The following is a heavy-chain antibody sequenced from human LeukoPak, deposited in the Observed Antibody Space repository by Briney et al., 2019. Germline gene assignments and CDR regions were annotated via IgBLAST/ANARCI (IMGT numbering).Heavy chain of an antibody. CDR3: ATEFYRNGYNC. V-gene: IGHV3-15*01. CDR1: GFTFSSAW. CDR2: IKSRTDGGTT. D-gene: IGHD5-24*01. J-gene: IGHJ4*02. Sequence: PGGSLRLSCAASGFTFSSAWMTWVRQTPGKGLEWVGHIKSRTDGGTTDYAAPVKGRFTVSRDDSKNTVYLQMNSLKTEDSAVYYCATEFYRNGYNCWGQGTLVTVSS.